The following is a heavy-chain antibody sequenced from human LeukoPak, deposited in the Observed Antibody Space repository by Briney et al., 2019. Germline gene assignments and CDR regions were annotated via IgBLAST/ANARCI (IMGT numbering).Heavy chain of an antibody. V-gene: IGHV1-18*01. CDR3: ARDSGPGPMVRGVIIYFDY. J-gene: IGHJ4*02. CDR1: GYTFTSYG. CDR2: ISAYNGNT. D-gene: IGHD3-10*01. Sequence: ASVKVSFKASGYTFTSYGISWVRQAPGQGLEWMGWISAYNGNTNYAQKLQGRVTMTTDTSTSTAYMELRSLRSDDTAVYYCARDSGPGPMVRGVIIYFDYWGQGTLVTVSS.